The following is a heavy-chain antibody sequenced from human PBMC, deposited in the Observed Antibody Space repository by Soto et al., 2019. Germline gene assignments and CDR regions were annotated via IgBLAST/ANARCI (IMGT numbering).Heavy chain of an antibody. CDR1: GYTFTSYG. D-gene: IGHD4-17*01. J-gene: IGHJ5*02. CDR2: ISAYNGNT. V-gene: IGHV1-18*01. Sequence: QVRLVQSGAEVKKPGASVKVSCKASGYTFTSYGISWVRQAPGQGLEWMGWISAYNGNTNYAQKLQGRVTMTTDTSTSTAYMELRSLRSDDTAVYYCARVADAYGEGNWFDPWGQGTLVTVSS. CDR3: ARVADAYGEGNWFDP.